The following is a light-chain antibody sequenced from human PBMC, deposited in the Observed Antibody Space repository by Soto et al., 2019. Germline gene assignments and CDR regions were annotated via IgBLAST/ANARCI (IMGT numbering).Light chain of an antibody. CDR3: QQYGSSPPAWT. Sequence: EIVLTQSPGTVSLSPGDRAVLSCRASQSITNNYLAWYQQKPGQAPRLLIYAASSRATGIPDTFSGSGSGTDFTLTISRLEPEDFAVYYCQQYGSSPPAWTFGQGTKVDIK. CDR2: AAS. V-gene: IGKV3-20*01. CDR1: QSITNNY. J-gene: IGKJ1*01.